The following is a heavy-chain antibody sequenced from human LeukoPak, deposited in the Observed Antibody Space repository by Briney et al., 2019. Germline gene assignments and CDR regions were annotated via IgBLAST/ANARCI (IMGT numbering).Heavy chain of an antibody. CDR1: GFTFSSYG. Sequence: GGSLRLSCAASGFTFSSYGMSWVRQAPGKGLEWVSAISGSGGSTYYADSVKGRFTISRDNSKNTLYLQMNSLRAEDTAVYYCAKEEGYDSSGYYYGNFDYWGQGTLVTVSS. CDR3: AKEEGYDSSGYYYGNFDY. V-gene: IGHV3-23*01. CDR2: ISGSGGST. D-gene: IGHD3-22*01. J-gene: IGHJ4*02.